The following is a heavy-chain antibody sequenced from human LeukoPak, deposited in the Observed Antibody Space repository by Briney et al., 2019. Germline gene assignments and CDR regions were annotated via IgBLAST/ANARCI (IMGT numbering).Heavy chain of an antibody. D-gene: IGHD3-16*01. J-gene: IGHJ4*02. Sequence: PSETLSLTCTVSGGSISSGDYYWSWIRQPPGKGLEWIGYIYYSGSTYYNPSLKSRVTISVDTSKNQFSLKLSSVTAADTAVYYCARDDPDGANDYWGQGTLVTVSS. CDR2: IYYSGST. V-gene: IGHV4-30-4*01. CDR3: ARDDPDGANDY. CDR1: GGSISSGDYY.